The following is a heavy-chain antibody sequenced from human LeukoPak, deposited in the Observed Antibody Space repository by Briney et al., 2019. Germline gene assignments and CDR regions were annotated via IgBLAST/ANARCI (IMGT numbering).Heavy chain of an antibody. Sequence: GGSLRLSCAASGNSWMHWVRQAPGKGLVCVSHINSDGSWTSYADSVKGRFTISKDNAKNTVYLQMNNLRVEDTAVYYCVSFYETYWGRGTLVTVSS. V-gene: IGHV3-74*01. CDR1: GNSW. D-gene: IGHD2-2*01. J-gene: IGHJ4*02. CDR2: INSDGSWT. CDR3: VSFYETY.